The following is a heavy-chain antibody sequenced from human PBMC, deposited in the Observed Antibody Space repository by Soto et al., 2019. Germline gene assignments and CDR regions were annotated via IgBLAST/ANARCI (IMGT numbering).Heavy chain of an antibody. CDR2: INTNTGNP. J-gene: IGHJ6*02. CDR1: GYTFTSYA. CDR3: ATAYSSGWYGRDFYYDYGMDV. Sequence: ASVKVSCKASGYTFTSYAMNWVRQAPGQGLEWMGWINTNTGNPTYAQGFTGRFVFSLDTSVSTAYLQICSLKAEDTAVYYCATAYSSGWYGRDFYYDYGMDVWGQGTPITVSS. D-gene: IGHD6-19*01. V-gene: IGHV7-4-1*01.